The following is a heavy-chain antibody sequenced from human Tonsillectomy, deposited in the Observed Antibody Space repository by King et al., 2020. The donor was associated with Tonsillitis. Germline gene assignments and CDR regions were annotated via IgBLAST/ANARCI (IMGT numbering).Heavy chain of an antibody. Sequence: VQLVESGGGLVQPGGSLRLSCAASGFTFSSYAMSWVRQAPGKGLEWVSGISVSGGYTNYADPVKGRLTISRDNSKNTLYLQMNSLRAEDTAVYYCAKEGLGSLVDYWGQGTLVTVSS. J-gene: IGHJ4*02. CDR2: ISVSGGYT. V-gene: IGHV3-23*04. CDR3: AKEGLGSLVDY. CDR1: GFTFSSYA. D-gene: IGHD1-26*01.